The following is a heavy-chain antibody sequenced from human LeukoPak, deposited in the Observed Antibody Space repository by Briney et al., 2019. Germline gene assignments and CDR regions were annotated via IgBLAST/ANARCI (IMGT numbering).Heavy chain of an antibody. Sequence: ASVKVSCKVSGYTLTELSMHWVRQAPGKGLEWMGGFDPEGGETIYAQKFQGRVTMTEDTSTDTAYMELSSLRSEDTAVYYCATGGYYDFWSGYPHDAFDIWGQGTMVTVSS. D-gene: IGHD3-3*01. CDR1: GYTLTELS. V-gene: IGHV1-24*01. CDR2: FDPEGGET. J-gene: IGHJ3*02. CDR3: ATGGYYDFWSGYPHDAFDI.